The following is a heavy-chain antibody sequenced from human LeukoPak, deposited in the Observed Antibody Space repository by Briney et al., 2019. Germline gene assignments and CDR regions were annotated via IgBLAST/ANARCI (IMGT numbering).Heavy chain of an antibody. D-gene: IGHD3-3*01. CDR2: IRYDGSNK. V-gene: IGHV3-30*02. CDR1: GFTFSSYG. J-gene: IGHJ3*02. Sequence: GGSLRLSCAASGFTFSSYGMHWVRQAPGKGLEWVAFIRYDGSNKYYADSVKGRFTISRDNSKNTLYLQMNSLRAEDTAVYYCARAPGSILEWLREIAFDIWGQGTMVTVSS. CDR3: ARAPGSILEWLREIAFDI.